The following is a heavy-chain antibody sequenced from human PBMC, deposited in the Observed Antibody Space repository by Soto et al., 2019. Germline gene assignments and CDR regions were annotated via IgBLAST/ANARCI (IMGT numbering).Heavy chain of an antibody. CDR3: ARCIVLKGMDV. J-gene: IGHJ6*02. CDR1: GGTFSSYA. CDR2: IIPLFGTA. Sequence: QLVQSGAEVKKPGSSVKVSCKASGGTFSSYAIIWVRQAPGQGLEWMGGIIPLFGTANYAQKFQGRVTITADDSTSTAYMELSSLRSDDTAVYYCARCIVLKGMDVWVQCTKVTVYS. D-gene: IGHD1-26*01. V-gene: IGHV1-69*01.